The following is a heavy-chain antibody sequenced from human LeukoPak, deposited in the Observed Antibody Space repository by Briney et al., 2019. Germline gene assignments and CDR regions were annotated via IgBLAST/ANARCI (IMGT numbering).Heavy chain of an antibody. D-gene: IGHD3-22*01. CDR1: GGSISSGDYY. Sequence: SETLSLTCTVSGGSISSGDYYWSWIRQPPGKGLEWIGYTYYSGSTYYNPSLKSRATISVDTSKNQFSLKLTSVTAADTAVYYCARPYYYESRIDPWGQGTLVTVSS. J-gene: IGHJ5*02. V-gene: IGHV4-30-4*01. CDR3: ARPYYYESRIDP. CDR2: TYYSGST.